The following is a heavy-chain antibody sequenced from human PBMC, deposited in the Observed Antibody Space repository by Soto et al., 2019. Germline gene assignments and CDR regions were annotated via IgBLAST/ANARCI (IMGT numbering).Heavy chain of an antibody. CDR3: ARDSATVADYYYTMDV. D-gene: IGHD4-17*01. Sequence: QVQLVESGGGVVQPGRSLRLSCAASGFTFSSYPMHWVRQAPGKGLEWVAVISYDGSNKYYVDSVKGRFTISRDNSKHTLYLQMNSLIPEDTTVYYCARDSATVADYYYTMDVWGQGTTVTVPS. CDR2: ISYDGSNK. V-gene: IGHV3-30-3*01. J-gene: IGHJ6*02. CDR1: GFTFSSYP.